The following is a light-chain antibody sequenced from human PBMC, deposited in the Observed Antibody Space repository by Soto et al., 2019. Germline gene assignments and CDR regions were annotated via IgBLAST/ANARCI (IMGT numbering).Light chain of an antibody. Sequence: QAVVTQPPSMSASPGQTITISCSGARSNIGKNTLNWFQQLPGTAPNLLISTPNHRPSGVRDRFSASKSGTSASLTISGLRSDDEADYYCAAWDDILNIAVFGGGTKLTVL. J-gene: IGLJ2*01. CDR2: TPN. CDR3: AAWDDILNIAV. V-gene: IGLV1-44*01. CDR1: RSNIGKNT.